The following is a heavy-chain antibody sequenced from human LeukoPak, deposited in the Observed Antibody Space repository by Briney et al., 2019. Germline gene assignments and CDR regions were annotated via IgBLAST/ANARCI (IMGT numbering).Heavy chain of an antibody. D-gene: IGHD6-13*01. V-gene: IGHV3-11*01. CDR3: ARVEYTSSSLFDY. J-gene: IGHJ4*02. CDR1: GFTFSDYY. Sequence: GGSLRLSYAASGFTFSDYYMSWIRQAPGKGLEWVSYISSSGSTIYYADSVKGRFTISRDNAKNSLYLQMNSLRAEDTAVYYCARVEYTSSSLFDYWGQGTLVTVSS. CDR2: ISSSGSTI.